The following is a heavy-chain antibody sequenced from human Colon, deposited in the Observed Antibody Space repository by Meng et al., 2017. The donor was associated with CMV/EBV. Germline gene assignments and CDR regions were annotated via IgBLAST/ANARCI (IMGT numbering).Heavy chain of an antibody. J-gene: IGHJ5*02. CDR3: ARGKQAGFDL. Sequence: QGQLGRAGADVRKPGASVKVPCKASGGTFDPSTFNWVRQAPGQGLEWMGGMIPMVGSPSYSQKFRGRVTITADELEVNSLRSEDTAVYYCARGKQAGFDLWGQGTLVTVSS. D-gene: IGHD6-13*01. CDR1: GGTFDPST. V-gene: IGHV1-69*12. CDR2: MIPMVGSP.